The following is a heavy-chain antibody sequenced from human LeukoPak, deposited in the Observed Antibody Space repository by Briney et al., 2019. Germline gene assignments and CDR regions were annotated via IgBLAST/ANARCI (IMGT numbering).Heavy chain of an antibody. CDR3: AKGTRYSSSSGTFDY. Sequence: PGGSLRLSCAASGFTVSSNYMSWVRQAPGKGLEWVSVIYSGGSTYYADSVKGRFTISRDNSKNTLYLQMNSLRAEDTAVYYCAKGTRYSSSSGTFDYWGQGTLVTVSS. V-gene: IGHV3-53*01. CDR1: GFTVSSNY. CDR2: IYSGGST. J-gene: IGHJ4*02. D-gene: IGHD6-6*01.